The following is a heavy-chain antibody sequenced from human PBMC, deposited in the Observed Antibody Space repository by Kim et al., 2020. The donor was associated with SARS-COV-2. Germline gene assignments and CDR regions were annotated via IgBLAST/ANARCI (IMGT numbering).Heavy chain of an antibody. V-gene: IGHV4-39*01. J-gene: IGHJ4*02. Sequence: SETLSLTCTVSGGSISSSCYYWGWIRQPPGKGLEWIGSIYYSGSTYHYPPLKRRVTISVDTYKNQFYLKLGSATAADTSLYYCARQSGWLQLFKCYFDYWGQGTRVTVSS. CDR1: GGSISSSCYY. D-gene: IGHD5-12*01. CDR2: IYYSGST. CDR3: ARQSGWLQLFKCYFDY.